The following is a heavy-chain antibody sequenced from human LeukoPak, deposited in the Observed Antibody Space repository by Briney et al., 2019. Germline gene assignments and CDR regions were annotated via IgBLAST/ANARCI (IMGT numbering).Heavy chain of an antibody. J-gene: IGHJ2*01. CDR1: GGTFSSYA. CDR3: ARIAGYSSSWPDWYFDL. Sequence: SVKVSCKASGGTFSSYAISWVRQAPGQGLEWMGRIIPLLGIANYAQKFQGRVTITADESTSTAYMELSSLRSEDTAVYYCARIAGYSSSWPDWYFDLWGRGTLVTVSS. V-gene: IGHV1-69*04. CDR2: IIPLLGIA. D-gene: IGHD6-13*01.